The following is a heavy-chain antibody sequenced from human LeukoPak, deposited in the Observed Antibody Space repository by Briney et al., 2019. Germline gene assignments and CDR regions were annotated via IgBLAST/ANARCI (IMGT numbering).Heavy chain of an antibody. V-gene: IGHV3-73*01. CDR2: IRSKANNYAT. J-gene: IGHJ1*01. CDR3: TFGSGSSH. D-gene: IGHD3-10*01. Sequence: GGSLRLSCAASGFTFSSYAMHWVRQASGKGLEWVGRIRSKANNYATAYAASVTGRFTISRDDSKNTAYLQMNSLKTEDTAVYYCTFGSGSSHWGQGTLVTVSS. CDR1: GFTFSSYA.